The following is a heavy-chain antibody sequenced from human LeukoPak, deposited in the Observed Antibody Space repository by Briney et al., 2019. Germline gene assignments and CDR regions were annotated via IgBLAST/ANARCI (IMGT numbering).Heavy chain of an antibody. V-gene: IGHV3-21*01. CDR2: ITTSSSYI. D-gene: IGHD5-12*01. J-gene: IGHJ6*03. CDR1: GFTFSTYN. CDR3: ARASFRSYDYYYYYYYMDV. Sequence: GGSLRLSCAASGFTFSTYNMNWVRQAPGKGLEWVSSITTSSSYIYYADSVKGRFSISRDNAKNTLYLQMNSLRAEDTAVYYCARASFRSYDYYYYYYYMDVWGKGATVTVSS.